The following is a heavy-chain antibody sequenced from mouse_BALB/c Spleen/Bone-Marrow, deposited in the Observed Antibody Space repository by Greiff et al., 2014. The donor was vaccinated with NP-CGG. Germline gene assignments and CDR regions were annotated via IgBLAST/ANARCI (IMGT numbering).Heavy chain of an antibody. Sequence: QVQLQQSGAELARPGASVKLSCKASGYTFTSYWMQWVKQRPGQGLEWIGAIYPGDGDTTYTQKFKGKATLTADKSSSTAYMQLSSLAPEDSAVYYCARGAPFDYWGQGTTLTVSS. J-gene: IGHJ2*01. CDR3: ARGAPFDY. V-gene: IGHV1-87*01. CDR1: GYTFTSYW. CDR2: IYPGDGDT.